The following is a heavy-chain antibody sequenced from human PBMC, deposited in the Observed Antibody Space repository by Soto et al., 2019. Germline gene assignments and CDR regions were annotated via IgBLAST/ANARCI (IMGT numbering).Heavy chain of an antibody. CDR3: ARVSSSSSWYGPRREKMYYYGMDV. CDR1: GGSFSGYY. Sequence: SETLSLTCAVYGGSFSGYYWSWIRQPPGKGLEWIGEINHSGSTNYNPSLKSRVTISVDTSKNQFSLKLSSVTAADTAVYYCARVSSSSSWYGPRREKMYYYGMDVWGQGTTVTVSS. J-gene: IGHJ6*02. D-gene: IGHD6-13*01. CDR2: INHSGST. V-gene: IGHV4-34*01.